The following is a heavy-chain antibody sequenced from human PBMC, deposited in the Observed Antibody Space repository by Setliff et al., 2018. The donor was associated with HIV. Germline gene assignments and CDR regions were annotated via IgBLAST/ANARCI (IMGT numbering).Heavy chain of an antibody. CDR2: FYETGYT. CDR1: GYSISSGYF. D-gene: IGHD6-19*01. V-gene: IGHV4-38-2*02. CDR3: ARGNPAITVGSTRDYYRMDV. J-gene: IGHJ6*02. Sequence: SETLSLTCSVSGYSISSGYFWGWIRQPPGKGLEWIGSFYETGYTYYSPSLKSRVTISADTSKNQVSLKLRSVTAADTAVYYCARGNPAITVGSTRDYYRMDVWGQGTTVTVSS.